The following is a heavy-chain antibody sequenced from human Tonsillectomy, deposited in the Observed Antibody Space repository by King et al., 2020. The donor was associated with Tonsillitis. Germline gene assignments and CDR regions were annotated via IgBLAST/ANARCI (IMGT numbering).Heavy chain of an antibody. D-gene: IGHD2-15*01. CDR1: GGTFSNFA. Sequence: LQLVQSGSEVKKPGSSVKVSCKASGGTFSNFAISWVRQAPGQGLEWMGGIIPIFDTANYAQKFQGRVTITADESTTTTYMELSSLRSEDTAVYYCARGDLGFCSDGRCYYYYGLDVWGQGTTVTVSS. V-gene: IGHV1-69*01. J-gene: IGHJ6*02. CDR2: IIPIFDTA. CDR3: ARGDLGFCSDGRCYYYYGLDV.